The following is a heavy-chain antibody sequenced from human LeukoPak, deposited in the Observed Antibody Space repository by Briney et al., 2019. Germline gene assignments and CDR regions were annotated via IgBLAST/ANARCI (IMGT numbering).Heavy chain of an antibody. CDR2: IYPSGNT. CDR3: ARGYCSGSTCYLAFDI. J-gene: IGHJ3*02. V-gene: IGHV4-4*09. Sequence: SETLSLTCTVSGGSISNYYWSWIRQPPGKGLEWIGYIYPSGNTYYNPSLKSRVTISIDRSKNQFSLNLSSVTAADTAVYYCARGYCSGSTCYLAFDIWGQGTMVTVSS. D-gene: IGHD2-15*01. CDR1: GGSISNYY.